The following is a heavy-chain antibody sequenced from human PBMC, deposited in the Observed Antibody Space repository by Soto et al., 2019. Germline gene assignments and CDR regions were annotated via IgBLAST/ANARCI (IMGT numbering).Heavy chain of an antibody. V-gene: IGHV1-18*01. D-gene: IGHD3-10*01. CDR1: GYTFTNYG. Sequence: QVQLVQSGGEVKKPGASVKVSCKASGYTFTNYGISWVRQAPGQGLEWMGWINVYNGNTKYAQKVQDRVTMTTDTSTSTAYMELRSLRSDDTAVYYCARGVGSGSYYNQYNWFDPWGKGTLVTVSS. CDR3: ARGVGSGSYYNQYNWFDP. CDR2: INVYNGNT. J-gene: IGHJ5*02.